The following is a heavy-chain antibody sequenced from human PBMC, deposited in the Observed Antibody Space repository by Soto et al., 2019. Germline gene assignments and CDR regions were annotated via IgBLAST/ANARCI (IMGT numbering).Heavy chain of an antibody. V-gene: IGHV3-15*07. CDR3: TTGSVEGV. J-gene: IGHJ6*02. CDR1: DFNITKAW. D-gene: IGHD2-15*01. CDR2: IKTKSEGEAT. Sequence: EVQLVESGGGLVKPGGSLRLSCAASDFNITKAWMDWVRQAPGKGLEWVGRIKTKSEGEATDYAAPLKGRFTISRDDSKNTLFLQMNSLKTEDTAVYYCTTGSVEGVWGQGATVTVSS.